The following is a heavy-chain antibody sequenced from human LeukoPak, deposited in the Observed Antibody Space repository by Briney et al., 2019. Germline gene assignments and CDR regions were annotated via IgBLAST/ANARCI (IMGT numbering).Heavy chain of an antibody. D-gene: IGHD3-3*02. CDR3: ARESISGARDFDF. CDR1: GFGFSSYS. CDR2: ISSISTPI. J-gene: IGHJ4*02. V-gene: IGHV3-48*01. Sequence: PGGSLRLSCAASGFGFSSYSMSWVRQAPGKGLEWVSYISSISTPIYYADSVKGRFTMSRDNAKNSLYLQMNSLRPEDTAVYYCARESISGARDFDFWGQGTLVTVSS.